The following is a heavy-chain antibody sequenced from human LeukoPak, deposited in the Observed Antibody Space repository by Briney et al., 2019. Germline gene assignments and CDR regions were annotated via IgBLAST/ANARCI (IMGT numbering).Heavy chain of an antibody. CDR1: GFTFSSYA. Sequence: PGGSLRLSCAASGFTFSSYAMSWVRQAPGKGLEWASAISGSGGSTYYADSVKGRFTISRDNSKNTLYLQMNSLRAEDTAVYYCGKGAGYSGYVYLDYLGQGTLVTGS. CDR2: ISGSGGST. D-gene: IGHD5-12*01. CDR3: GKGAGYSGYVYLDY. J-gene: IGHJ4*02. V-gene: IGHV3-23*01.